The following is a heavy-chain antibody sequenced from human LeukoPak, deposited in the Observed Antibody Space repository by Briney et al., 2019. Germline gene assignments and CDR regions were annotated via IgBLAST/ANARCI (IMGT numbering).Heavy chain of an antibody. V-gene: IGHV3-23*01. J-gene: IGHJ4*02. CDR3: ARLSGYSSGWFDF. CDR2: ISGGGGTT. Sequence: GGSLRLSCAASGFTFSSYAMSWVRQAPGKGLEWVSAISGGGGTTYYAESVKGRFTVSRDKSKNTLYVQMNSLRAEDTAVYYCARLSGYSSGWFDFWGQGTLVTVSP. CDR1: GFTFSSYA. D-gene: IGHD6-19*01.